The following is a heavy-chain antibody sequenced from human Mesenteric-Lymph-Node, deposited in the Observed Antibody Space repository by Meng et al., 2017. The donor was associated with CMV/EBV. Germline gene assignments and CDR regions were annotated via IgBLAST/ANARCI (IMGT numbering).Heavy chain of an antibody. CDR1: GGTFSSYA. Sequence: ASVKVSCKASGGTFSSYAISWVRQAPGQGLEWMGIINPSGGSTSYAQKFQGRVTMTRDTSTSTVYMEPSSLRSEDTAVYYCAREAWSGYYGQYGMDVWGQGTTVTVSS. CDR3: AREAWSGYYGQYGMDV. D-gene: IGHD3-3*01. CDR2: INPSGGST. J-gene: IGHJ6*02. V-gene: IGHV1-46*01.